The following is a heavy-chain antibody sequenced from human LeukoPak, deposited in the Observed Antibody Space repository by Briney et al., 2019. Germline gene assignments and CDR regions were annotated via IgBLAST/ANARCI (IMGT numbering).Heavy chain of an antibody. Sequence: PSETLSLTCTVSGGSISSSSYYWGWIRQPPGKGLEWIGSIYYSGSTYYNPSLKSRVTISVDTSKNQFSLNLSSVTAADTAVYYCAREGDYNFDYWGQGTLVTVSS. CDR3: AREGDYNFDY. V-gene: IGHV4-39*07. CDR1: GGSISSSSYY. D-gene: IGHD4-17*01. CDR2: IYYSGST. J-gene: IGHJ4*02.